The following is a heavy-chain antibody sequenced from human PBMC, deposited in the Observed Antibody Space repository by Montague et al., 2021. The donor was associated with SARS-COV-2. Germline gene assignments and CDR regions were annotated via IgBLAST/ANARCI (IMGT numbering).Heavy chain of an antibody. D-gene: IGHD3-3*01. CDR2: INHSGST. CDR3: ARAPAVVIILAIDYYYGMDG. J-gene: IGHJ6*02. Sequence: SETLSLTCTVYGGSFSGYYWSWIRQPPGKGLEWIGEINHSGSTNYNPSLKSRVTMSVDTSKNQFSLKLSSVTAADTAVYYCARAPAVVIILAIDYYYGMDGWGQGTMVTVSS. V-gene: IGHV4-34*01. CDR1: GGSFSGYY.